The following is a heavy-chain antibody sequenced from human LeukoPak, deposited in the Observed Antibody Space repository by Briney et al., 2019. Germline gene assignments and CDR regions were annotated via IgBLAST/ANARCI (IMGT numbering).Heavy chain of an antibody. D-gene: IGHD3-22*01. CDR2: IRSSSSYI. Sequence: GGSLRLSCAASGFTLSSYSMIWVRQPPGKGLEWVSSIRSSSSYIYSAASVKGRFTISTDNAKNSLYLQMNSLRAEDTAVYYCARDLRSYYDSSGYSSGAFDIWGQGKMVTVSS. V-gene: IGHV3-21*01. CDR3: ARDLRSYYDSSGYSSGAFDI. CDR1: GFTLSSYS. J-gene: IGHJ3*02.